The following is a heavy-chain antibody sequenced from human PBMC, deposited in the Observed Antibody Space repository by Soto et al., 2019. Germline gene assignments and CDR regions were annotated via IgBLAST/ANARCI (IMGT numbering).Heavy chain of an antibody. D-gene: IGHD3-3*01. CDR3: ARDGDPQSAFWSGPLGGGRFDP. CDR1: GGTFGNSA. V-gene: IGHV1-69*12. CDR2: IVPMFGTA. Sequence: QVQLVQSGAEVKKPGSSVNVSCKTSGGTFGNSAVTWVRQAPGQGLEWLGGIVPMFGTANYAQKFQGRFKITADELTITAYMELNSLKTDDTAVYYCARDGDPQSAFWSGPLGGGRFDPWGQGTLVTVSS. J-gene: IGHJ5*02.